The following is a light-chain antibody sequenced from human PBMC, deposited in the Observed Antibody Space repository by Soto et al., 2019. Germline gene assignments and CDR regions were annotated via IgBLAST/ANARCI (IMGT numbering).Light chain of an antibody. CDR2: EVT. V-gene: IGLV2-14*01. J-gene: IGLJ2*01. CDR1: SSDIGVFNY. CDR3: SSFASTYTLL. Sequence: QLVLTQPASVSGSPGQSITISCTGSSSDIGVFNYVSWYQQTPGNAPKIIIFEVTNRPSGVSNRFSGSKSGNTASLTISGLQAEDEADYYCSSFASTYTLLFGGGTKVTVL.